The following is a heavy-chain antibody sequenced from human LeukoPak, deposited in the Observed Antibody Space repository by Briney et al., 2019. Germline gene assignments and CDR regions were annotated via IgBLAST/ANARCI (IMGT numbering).Heavy chain of an antibody. D-gene: IGHD2-2*01. V-gene: IGHV1-8*01. J-gene: IGHJ6*02. CDR2: MNPNSGNT. CDR3: ASSRLYCSSTSCFEYYYYGMDV. Sequence: ASVKVSCKASGYTFTSYDINWVRQATGQGLEWMGWMNPNSGNTGYAQKFQGRVTMTRNTSISTAYMELSSLRSEDTAVYYCASSRLYCSSTSCFEYYYYGMDVWGQGTTVTVSS. CDR1: GYTFTSYD.